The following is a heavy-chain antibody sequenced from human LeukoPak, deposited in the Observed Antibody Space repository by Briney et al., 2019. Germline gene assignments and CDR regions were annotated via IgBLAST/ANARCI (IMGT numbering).Heavy chain of an antibody. J-gene: IGHJ4*02. CDR2: ISYDGSNK. CDR1: GFTFSSYG. CDR3: ARVEMGTIMNF. Sequence: GGSLRLSCAASGFTFSSYGMHWVRQAPGKGLEWVAVISYDGSNKYYADSVKGRFTVSRDNAKNSLYLQMNSLRAEDTAIYYCARVEMGTIMNFWGQGTLVTVSS. D-gene: IGHD5-24*01. V-gene: IGHV3-30*03.